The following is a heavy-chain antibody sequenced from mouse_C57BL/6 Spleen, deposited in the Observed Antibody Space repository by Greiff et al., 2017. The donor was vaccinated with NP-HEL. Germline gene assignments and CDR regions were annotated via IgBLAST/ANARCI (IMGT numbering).Heavy chain of an antibody. CDR1: GFTFSSYA. J-gene: IGHJ3*01. CDR3: AREEGYYGSSYGFAY. CDR2: ISDGGSYT. V-gene: IGHV5-4*01. D-gene: IGHD1-1*01. Sequence: EVKLVESGGGLVKPGGSLKLSCAASGFTFSSYAMSWVRQTPEKRLEWVATISDGGSYTYYPDNVKGRFPISRDNAKNNLYLQMSHLKSEDTAMYYCAREEGYYGSSYGFAYWGQGTLVTVSA.